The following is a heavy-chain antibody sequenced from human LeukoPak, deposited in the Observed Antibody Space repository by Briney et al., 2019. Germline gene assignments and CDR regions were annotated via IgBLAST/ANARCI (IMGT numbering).Heavy chain of an antibody. D-gene: IGHD3-9*01. CDR3: AKDLKRYYDILTGHLYFDL. J-gene: IGHJ2*01. V-gene: IGHV3-30*18. Sequence: PGGSLRLSCRASRFSFRDYDMHWVRQAPGKGLEWVAVISSDGSRKHYGDSVKGRFIISRDNAKNSLYLQMNSLRAEDTALYYCAKDLKRYYDILTGHLYFDLWGRGPLVTVSS. CDR2: ISSDGSRK. CDR1: RFSFRDYD.